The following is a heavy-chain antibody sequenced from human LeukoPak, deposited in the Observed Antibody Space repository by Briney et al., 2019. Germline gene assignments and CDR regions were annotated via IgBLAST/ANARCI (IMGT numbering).Heavy chain of an antibody. CDR2: INSGTNNI. CDR3: ARDQNGAVFDS. V-gene: IGHV3-48*04. D-gene: IGHD4-17*01. Sequence: PGGSLRLSCAASGFTFSAYSMNWVRQAPGKGLEWISHINSGTNNIYYADSVKGRFTISRDNAKKSLFLQMNSLRADDTAVYYCARDQNGAVFDSWGQGTLVTVSS. CDR1: GFTFSAYS. J-gene: IGHJ4*02.